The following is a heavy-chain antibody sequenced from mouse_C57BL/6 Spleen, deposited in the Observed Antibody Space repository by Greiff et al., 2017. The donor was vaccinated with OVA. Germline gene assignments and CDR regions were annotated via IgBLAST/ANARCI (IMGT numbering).Heavy chain of an antibody. V-gene: IGHV5-16*01. D-gene: IGHD2-12*01. CDR1: GFTFSDYY. CDR3: ARRAYYKYWYFDV. CDR2: INYDGSST. Sequence: EVKLQESEGGLVQPGSSMKLSCTASGFTFSDYYMAWVRQVPEKGLEWVANINYDGSSTYYLDSLKSRFIISRDNAKNILYLQMSSLKSEDTATYYCARRAYYKYWYFDVWGTGTTVTVSS. J-gene: IGHJ1*03.